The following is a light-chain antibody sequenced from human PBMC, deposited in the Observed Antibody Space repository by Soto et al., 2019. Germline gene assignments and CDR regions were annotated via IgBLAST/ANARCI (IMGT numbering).Light chain of an antibody. J-gene: IGKJ3*01. V-gene: IGKV3-20*01. CDR3: QHYGTSGL. CDR2: AS. Sequence: EIVLTQSPGTLSLSPGERATLSCRASQSVSDSYLAWYQQKPGQAPRLLIYASSRATGIPDRFSGSGSGTDFTLTISRLEPEDFAVSYCQHYGTSGLFGPGTKVDIK. CDR1: QSVSDSY.